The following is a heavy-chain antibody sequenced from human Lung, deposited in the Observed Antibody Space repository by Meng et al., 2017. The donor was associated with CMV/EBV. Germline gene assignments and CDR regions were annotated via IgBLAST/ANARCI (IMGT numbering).Heavy chain of an antibody. D-gene: IGHD4-11*01. CDR2: IFYSGST. CDR3: ARNFYSVVYMTTVNSFDY. Sequence: SETLSLXCSVSGASVSSGSHYWSWIRQPPGKGPEYIGYIFYSGSTRYNSSLKSRVTMSVNTSKNQFSLKLTSVTAADTAVYYCARNFYSVVYMTTVNSFDYXGQGXLVTVSS. J-gene: IGHJ4*02. CDR1: GASVSSGSHY. V-gene: IGHV4-61*01.